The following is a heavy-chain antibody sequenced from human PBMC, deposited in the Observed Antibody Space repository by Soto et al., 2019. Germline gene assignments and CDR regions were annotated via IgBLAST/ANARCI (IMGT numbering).Heavy chain of an antibody. D-gene: IGHD5-12*01. CDR3: ARAPPVRGYSGYDYRLYYFDY. CDR2: INPSGGST. J-gene: IGHJ4*02. CDR1: GYTFTSDY. Sequence: ASVKVSCKASGYTFTSDYMHWVRQAPGQGLEWMGIINPSGGSTSYAQKFQGRVTMTRDTSTSTVYMELSSLRSEDTAVYYCARAPPVRGYSGYDYRLYYFDYWGQGTLVTVSS. V-gene: IGHV1-46*01.